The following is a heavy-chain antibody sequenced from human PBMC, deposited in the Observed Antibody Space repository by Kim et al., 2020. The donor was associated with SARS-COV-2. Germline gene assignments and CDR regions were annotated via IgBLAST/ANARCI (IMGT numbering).Heavy chain of an antibody. CDR1: GGSISSYY. CDR2: IYYTGST. J-gene: IGHJ5*02. V-gene: IGHV4-59*13. Sequence: SETLSLTCTVSGGSISSYYWAWIRQPPRKGLEWIGYIYYTGSTNYNPSLKSRITISVDTPKNQFSLRLTSVTAADTAVYYCAREGIVVTGTDWFDPWGQGTLVTVSS. D-gene: IGHD6-19*01. CDR3: AREGIVVTGTDWFDP.